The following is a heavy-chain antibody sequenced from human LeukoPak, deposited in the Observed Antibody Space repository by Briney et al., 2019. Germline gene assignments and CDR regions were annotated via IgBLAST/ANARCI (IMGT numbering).Heavy chain of an antibody. CDR2: IRYDGSNV. CDR1: GFTFSSYG. D-gene: IGHD4-17*01. CDR3: ARDKATVTTYHFDY. V-gene: IGHV3-33*01. J-gene: IGHJ4*02. Sequence: PGRSLRLSCAASGFTFSSYGMHWVRQAPGKGLEWVAVIRYDGSNVYYADPVKGRFTISRDSSKNTLYLQMNSLRAEDTAVYYCARDKATVTTYHFDYWGQGTLVTVSS.